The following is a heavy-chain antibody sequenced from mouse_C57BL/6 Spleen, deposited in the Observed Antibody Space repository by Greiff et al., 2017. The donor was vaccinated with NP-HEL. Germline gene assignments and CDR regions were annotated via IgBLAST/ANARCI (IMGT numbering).Heavy chain of an antibody. CDR2: ISGGGGNT. V-gene: IGHV5-9*01. D-gene: IGHD1-1*01. J-gene: IGHJ2*01. CDR1: GFTFSSYT. CDR3: ARLTTVTFDY. Sequence: DVKLVESGGGLVKPGGSLKLSCAASGFTFSSYTMSWVRPTPEQRLEWVATISGGGGNTYYPDSVKGRFTISRDNAKNTLYLQMSSLRSEDTALYYCARLTTVTFDYWGQGTTLTVSS.